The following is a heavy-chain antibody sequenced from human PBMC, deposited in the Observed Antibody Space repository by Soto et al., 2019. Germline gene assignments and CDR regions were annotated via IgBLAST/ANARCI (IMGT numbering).Heavy chain of an antibody. V-gene: IGHV4-61*01. CDR2: ISYSGRT. Sequence: QVQLEESGPGLVKTSETLSLTCTVSGGPVSSPSYYWSWIRQPPGKGLEWIGYISYSGRTNYNPSLSSRVIMSSDTAKNPFSLKVTSVTAADTAVYYCARVENDSSGYPNKWFDYWGQGTLVTVSS. CDR1: GGPVSSPSYY. D-gene: IGHD3-22*01. J-gene: IGHJ4*02. CDR3: ARVENDSSGYPNKWFDY.